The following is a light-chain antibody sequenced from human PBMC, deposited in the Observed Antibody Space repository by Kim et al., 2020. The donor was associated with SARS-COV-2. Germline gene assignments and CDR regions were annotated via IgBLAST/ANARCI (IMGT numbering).Light chain of an antibody. V-gene: IGLV5-37*01. J-gene: IGLJ3*02. Sequence: WYQLKSGSPPRFLLYFKSDSQKGQGSGVPSRFSGAKDASTNTGILLISGLQSEDEADYYCMVWPSNAWLFGGGTQLTVL. CDR3: MVWPSNAWL. CDR2: FKSDSQK.